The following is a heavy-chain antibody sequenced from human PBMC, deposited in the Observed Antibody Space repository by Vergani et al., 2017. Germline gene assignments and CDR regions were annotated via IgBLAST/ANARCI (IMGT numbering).Heavy chain of an antibody. CDR1: GFTFSSYA. CDR2: ISGSGGST. V-gene: IGHV3-23*01. CDR3: ARDPLLLRGGFDY. D-gene: IGHD2-15*01. Sequence: EVQLLESGGGLVQPGGSLRLSCAASGFTFSSYAMSWVRQAPGKGLEWVSAISGSGGSTYYADSVKGRFTISRDNSKNTLYLQMNSLRAEDTAVYYCARDPLLLRGGFDYWGQGTLVTVSS. J-gene: IGHJ4*02.